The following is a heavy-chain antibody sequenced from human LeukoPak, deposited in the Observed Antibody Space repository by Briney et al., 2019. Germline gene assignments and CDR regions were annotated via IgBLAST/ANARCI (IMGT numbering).Heavy chain of an antibody. CDR1: GFTFSSSA. CDR2: ISASGGST. Sequence: GGSLRLSCAASGFTFSSSAMSWVRQVPGKGLEWVSGISASGGSTYYADSVTGRFTISRDNSKNTLYLQMNSLRAEDTAVYYCAKVVIYYGMDVWGQGTTVTVSS. V-gene: IGHV3-23*01. J-gene: IGHJ6*02. CDR3: AKVVIYYGMDV.